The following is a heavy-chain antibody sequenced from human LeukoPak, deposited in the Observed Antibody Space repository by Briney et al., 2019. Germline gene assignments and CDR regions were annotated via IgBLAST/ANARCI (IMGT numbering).Heavy chain of an antibody. D-gene: IGHD3-10*01. V-gene: IGHV1-46*01. CDR1: GYTFTSYY. CDR3: ARCITMVRGVITNDY. Sequence: ASVKVSCKASGYTFTSYYMHWVRQAPGQGLEWMGIINPSGGSTSYAQKFQGRVTMTRDTSTSTVYMELRSLRSDDTAVYYCARCITMVRGVITNDYWGQGTLVTVSS. CDR2: INPSGGST. J-gene: IGHJ4*02.